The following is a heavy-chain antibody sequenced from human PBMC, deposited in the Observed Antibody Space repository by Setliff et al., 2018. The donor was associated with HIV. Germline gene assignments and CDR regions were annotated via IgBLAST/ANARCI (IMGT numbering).Heavy chain of an antibody. CDR3: ARGWGWNDDESSGRPQYAFDI. V-gene: IGHV4-4*02. CDR1: GGSISSNNW. Sequence: KPSETLSLTCAVSGGSISSNNWWSWLRQPPGKGLEWIGEIYHSGSTNYNPSLKSRVSISVDKSKNQFSLKLSSVTAADTAVYYCARGWGWNDDESSGRPQYAFDIWGQGTMVTVSS. J-gene: IGHJ3*02. CDR2: IYHSGST. D-gene: IGHD3-22*01.